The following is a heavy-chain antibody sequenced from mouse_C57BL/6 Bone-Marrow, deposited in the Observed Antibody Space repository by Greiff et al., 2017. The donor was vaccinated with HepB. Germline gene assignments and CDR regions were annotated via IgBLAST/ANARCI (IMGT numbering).Heavy chain of an antibody. D-gene: IGHD1-1*01. J-gene: IGHJ2*01. CDR3: ARDYYGSSSGFGD. CDR1: GYSITSGYD. Sequence: EVQRVESGPGMVKPSQSLSLTCTVTGYSITSGYDWHWIRHFPGNKLEWMAYISYSGSTNYNPTLKSRISITHDTSKNHFFLKLNSVTTEDTATYYCARDYYGSSSGFGDWGQGTTLTVSS. V-gene: IGHV3-1*01. CDR2: ISYSGST.